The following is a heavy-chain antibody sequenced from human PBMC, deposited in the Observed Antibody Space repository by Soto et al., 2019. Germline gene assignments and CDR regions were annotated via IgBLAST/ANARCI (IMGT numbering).Heavy chain of an antibody. V-gene: IGHV1-18*01. J-gene: IGHJ6*03. D-gene: IGHD6-13*01. CDR2: ISAYNGNT. Sequence: GASVKVSCKASGYTFTSYGISWVRQAPGQGLEWMGWISAYNGNTNYAQKLQGRVTMTTDTSTSTAYMELRSLRSDDTAVYYCARDTAYGAAAGFYYYYMDVWGKGTTVTVSS. CDR1: GYTFTSYG. CDR3: ARDTAYGAAAGFYYYYMDV.